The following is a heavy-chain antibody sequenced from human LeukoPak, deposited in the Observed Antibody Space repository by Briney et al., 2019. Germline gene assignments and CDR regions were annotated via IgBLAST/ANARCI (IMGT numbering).Heavy chain of an antibody. CDR2: ISSTNGHT. CDR3: ARDRDSSGLYGGADL. D-gene: IGHD6-19*01. CDR1: GFSFSFSN. Sequence: GGSLRLSCGASGFSFSFSNMNWVRQAPGKGLEWVSYISSTNGHTYYADSVNGRFTISRDTAKNSLYLQMNSLRVEDTAIYFCARDRDSSGLYGGADLWGQGVLVTVSA. V-gene: IGHV3-21*03. J-gene: IGHJ5*02.